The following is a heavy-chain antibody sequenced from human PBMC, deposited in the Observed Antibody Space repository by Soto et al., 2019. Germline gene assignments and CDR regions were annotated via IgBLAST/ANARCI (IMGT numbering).Heavy chain of an antibody. J-gene: IGHJ4*02. D-gene: IGHD5-18*01. CDR2: IYYSGST. V-gene: IGHV4-30-4*01. CDR3: ASNSYGYTVYDY. Sequence: QVQLQESGPGLVKPSQTLSLTCTVSGGSISSGDYYWSWIRQPPGKGLEWIGYIYYSGSTYYNPSLXSXXTISVATSKNQFSLKLSSVTAADTAVYYCASNSYGYTVYDYWGQGTLVTVSS. CDR1: GGSISSGDYY.